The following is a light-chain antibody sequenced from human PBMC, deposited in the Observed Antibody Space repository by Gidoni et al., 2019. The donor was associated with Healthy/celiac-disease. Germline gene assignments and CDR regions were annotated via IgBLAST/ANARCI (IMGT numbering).Light chain of an antibody. Sequence: EIVLTQSPATLSLSPGERATLSCRASQSVSSYLAWYQQKPGQAPRLPIYDASNRATGIPARFSGSGSGTDFTLTISSLEPEDFAVYYCQQRSNWTFGQGTKVEIK. J-gene: IGKJ1*01. CDR2: DAS. CDR1: QSVSSY. V-gene: IGKV3-11*01. CDR3: QQRSNWT.